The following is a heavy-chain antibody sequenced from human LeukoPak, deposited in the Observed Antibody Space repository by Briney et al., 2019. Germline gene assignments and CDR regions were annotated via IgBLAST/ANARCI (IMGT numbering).Heavy chain of an antibody. J-gene: IGHJ4*02. CDR1: GYTFTSYY. CDR3: AKGSGSYYLLFEY. Sequence: ASVKVSCKTSGYTFTSYYIHWVRQAPGRGLEWMGIINPTAGSTTYAQKFQGRVTMTRDTSTSTVYMELSGLTSEDTAVYYCAKGSGSYYLLFEYWGQGTLATVSS. V-gene: IGHV1-46*01. D-gene: IGHD1-26*01. CDR2: INPTAGST.